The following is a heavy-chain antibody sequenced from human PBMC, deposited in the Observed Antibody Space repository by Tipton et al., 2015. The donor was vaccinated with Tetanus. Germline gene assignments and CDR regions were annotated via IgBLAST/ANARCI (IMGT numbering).Heavy chain of an antibody. CDR3: ARVQLSSSFLKYNWLDP. J-gene: IGHJ5*02. D-gene: IGHD3-3*02. Sequence: TLSLTCIVSGGSLRSSDYYGAWVRQSPVKGLEWIGSASYSGRTYYNPSLKSRVTMSVDTSKKDFSVRLTSVTAADTAVYYCARVQLSSSFLKYNWLDPWGQGTLLTVAS. CDR2: ASYSGRT. CDR1: GGSLRSSDYY. V-gene: IGHV4-39*02.